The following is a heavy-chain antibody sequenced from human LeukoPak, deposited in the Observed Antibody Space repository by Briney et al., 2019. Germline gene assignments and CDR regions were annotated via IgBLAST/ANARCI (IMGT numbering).Heavy chain of an antibody. Sequence: GGSLRLSCAGSGFTFSSYWMHWVRQAPGKGLVWVSRVNGGGSTTNYADSVKGRFTISRDNAKNTLYLQMNSLRAEDTAVYYCTRAMYTSSSLFDYWGQGTPVTVSS. CDR3: TRAMYTSSSLFDY. V-gene: IGHV3-74*01. D-gene: IGHD6-6*01. CDR1: GFTFSSYW. J-gene: IGHJ4*02. CDR2: VNGGGSTT.